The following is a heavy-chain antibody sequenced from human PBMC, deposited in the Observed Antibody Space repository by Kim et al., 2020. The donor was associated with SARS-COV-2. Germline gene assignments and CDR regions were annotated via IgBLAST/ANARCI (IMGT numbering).Heavy chain of an antibody. CDR2: IWYDGSNK. CDR3: ARDLYDFWSGYYSTGYYYYYGMDV. J-gene: IGHJ6*02. Sequence: GGSLRLSCAASGFTFSSYGMHWVRQAPGKGLEWVAVIWYDGSNKYYADSVKGRFTISRDNSKNTLYLQMNSLRAEDTAVYYCARDLYDFWSGYYSTGYYYYYGMDVWGQGTTVTVSS. CDR1: GFTFSSYG. V-gene: IGHV3-33*01. D-gene: IGHD3-3*01.